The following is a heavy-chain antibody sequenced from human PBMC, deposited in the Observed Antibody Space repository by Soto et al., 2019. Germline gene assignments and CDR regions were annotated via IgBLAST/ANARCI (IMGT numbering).Heavy chain of an antibody. D-gene: IGHD3-3*01. CDR1: GFTLSNYS. V-gene: IGHV3-21*01. CDR2: ISSNSNYK. J-gene: IGHJ6*02. CDR3: AKDAPYDFWSGYYRSYYGMDV. Sequence: PGGSLRLSCAASGFTLSNYSISWVRQTPGKGLEWVSSISSNSNYKYYVDSVKVRFTVSRDNAKSSLYLQMNSLRAEDTAVYYCAKDAPYDFWSGYYRSYYGMDVWGQGTTVTVSS.